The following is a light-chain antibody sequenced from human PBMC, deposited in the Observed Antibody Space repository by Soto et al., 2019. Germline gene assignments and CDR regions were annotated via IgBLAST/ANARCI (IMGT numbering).Light chain of an antibody. CDR3: QAWDSSVV. J-gene: IGLJ2*01. CDR1: KLGDKY. CDR2: QDS. Sequence: ELTQPPSVSVSPGQTASITCSGDKLGDKYACWYQQKPGQSPVLVIYQDSKRPSGIPERFSGSNSGNTATLTISGTQAMDEADYYCQAWDSSVVFGGGTKVTVL. V-gene: IGLV3-1*01.